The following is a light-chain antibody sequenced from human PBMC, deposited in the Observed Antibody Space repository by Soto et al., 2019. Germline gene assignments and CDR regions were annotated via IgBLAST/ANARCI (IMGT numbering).Light chain of an antibody. CDR3: QQYNSYSIT. J-gene: IGKJ5*01. Sequence: DIQMTQSPSTLSASVGDRVTITCRASQKISSWLAWYQQKSGKAPKLLIYEASSLESGVPSRFSGSGSGTEFTLTISSLQPDDFATYYCQQYNSYSITFGQGTRLEIK. V-gene: IGKV1-5*03. CDR1: QKISSW. CDR2: EAS.